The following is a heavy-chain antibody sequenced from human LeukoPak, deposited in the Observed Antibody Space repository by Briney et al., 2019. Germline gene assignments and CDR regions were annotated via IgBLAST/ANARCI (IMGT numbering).Heavy chain of an antibody. CDR1: GYTFTGYY. CDR2: INPNSGGT. Sequence: ASVTVSCKASGYTFTGYYMHWVRQAPGQGLEWMGWINPNSGGTNYAQKFQGRVTMTRDTSISTAYMELSRLRSDDTAVYYCARDREAFTIFGVVCYFDYWGQGTLVTVSS. CDR3: ARDREAFTIFGVVCYFDY. J-gene: IGHJ4*02. D-gene: IGHD3-3*01. V-gene: IGHV1-2*02.